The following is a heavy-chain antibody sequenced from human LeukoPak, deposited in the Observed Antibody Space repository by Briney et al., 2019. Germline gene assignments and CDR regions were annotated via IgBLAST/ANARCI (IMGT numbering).Heavy chain of an antibody. Sequence: GGSLRLSCAASGFTFTDYGMHWVRQTPGKGLEWVAFIRHDGNSKLYADSVKGRFTISRDNSKNEMYLQMDSLRDEDTAVYYCAKGYIGLCTGGSCFHFDYWGQGTLVTVSS. CDR3: AKGYIGLCTGGSCFHFDY. CDR2: IRHDGNSK. J-gene: IGHJ4*02. D-gene: IGHD2-15*01. V-gene: IGHV3-30*02. CDR1: GFTFTDYG.